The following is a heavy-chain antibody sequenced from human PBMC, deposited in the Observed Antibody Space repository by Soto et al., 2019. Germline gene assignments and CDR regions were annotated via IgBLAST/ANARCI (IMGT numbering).Heavy chain of an antibody. D-gene: IGHD6-19*01. J-gene: IGHJ3*02. Sequence: SETLSLTCAVYAGSFSHYYWNWISQSPGKGLEWIGKIKHSGSSNYNPSLRSRVSISVDMSKNQFSLRLTSVTAADTAVYYCARGGSSDWQVALDIWGQGTMVTVS. CDR3: ARGGSSDWQVALDI. CDR2: IKHSGSS. CDR1: AGSFSHYY. V-gene: IGHV4-34*01.